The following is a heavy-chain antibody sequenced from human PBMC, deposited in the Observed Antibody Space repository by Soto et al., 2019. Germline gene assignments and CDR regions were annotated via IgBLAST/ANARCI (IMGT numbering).Heavy chain of an antibody. CDR2: IWYDGSNK. J-gene: IGHJ4*02. CDR3: ARYSSSETTFDY. Sequence: GGSLRLSCAASGFTFSSYGMHWVRQAPGKGLEWVAVIWYDGSNKYYADSVKGRFTISRDNSKNTLYLQMNSLRAEDTAVYYCARYSSSETTFDYWGQGTSVTVSS. V-gene: IGHV3-33*01. D-gene: IGHD6-6*01. CDR1: GFTFSSYG.